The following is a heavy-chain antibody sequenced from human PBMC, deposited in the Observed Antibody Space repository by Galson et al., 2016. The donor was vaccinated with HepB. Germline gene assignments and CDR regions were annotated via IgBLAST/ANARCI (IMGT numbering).Heavy chain of an antibody. CDR3: ARDGGQSLPLYYGMDV. CDR1: GFTFTRHV. CDR2: ISYREVTT. V-gene: IGHV3-64*04. Sequence: SGFTFTRHVIHWVRQAPGRGLEFVSGISYREVTTYYADSMNSRLTVSRDNSKNMVYLQMNSLRPEDTAVYYRARDGGQSLPLYYGMDVWGKGTPVTVST. J-gene: IGHJ6*04. D-gene: IGHD1-26*01.